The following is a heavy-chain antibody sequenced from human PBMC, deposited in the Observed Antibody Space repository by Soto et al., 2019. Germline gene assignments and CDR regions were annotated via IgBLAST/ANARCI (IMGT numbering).Heavy chain of an antibody. CDR3: VKDLAASGWFDP. Sequence: QLLESGGGLAQPGESLTLSCAASGFMFSGYAMSWVRQAPGKGLEWVSAVSNSGTSTSYADSVKGRFTISRDNSKNTLHLQISGLGAEDTALYYCVKDLAASGWFDPWGQGTLVIVSS. CDR1: GFMFSGYA. V-gene: IGHV3-23*01. J-gene: IGHJ5*02. D-gene: IGHD2-15*01. CDR2: VSNSGTST.